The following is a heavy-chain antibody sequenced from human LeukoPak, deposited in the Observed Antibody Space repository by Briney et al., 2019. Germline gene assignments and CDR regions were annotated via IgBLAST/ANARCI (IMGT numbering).Heavy chain of an antibody. CDR3: AREGYSSSRWGANNWFDP. Sequence: SETLSLTCTVSGGSISSGSYYWSWIRQPAGKGLEWIGYIYYSGSTNYNPSLKSRVTISVDTSKNQFSLKLSSVTAADTAVYYCAREGYSSSRWGANNWFDPWGQGTLVTVSS. V-gene: IGHV4-61*10. D-gene: IGHD6-13*01. CDR2: IYYSGST. J-gene: IGHJ5*02. CDR1: GGSISSGSYY.